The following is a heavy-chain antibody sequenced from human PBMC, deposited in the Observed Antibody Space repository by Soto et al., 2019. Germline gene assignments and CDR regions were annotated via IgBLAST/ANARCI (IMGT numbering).Heavy chain of an antibody. CDR1: GYTFTGYY. Sequence: ASVKVSCKASGYTFTGYYMHWVRQAPGQGLEWMGWINPNSGGTNYAQKFQGRVTMTRDTSISTAYMELSRLRSDDTAVYYCARDGGRDGSGVPPTYYSYYCDLDVWSQVTTVTVSS. CDR2: INPNSGGT. D-gene: IGHD1-26*01. J-gene: IGHJ6*02. V-gene: IGHV1-2*02. CDR3: ARDGGRDGSGVPPTYYSYYCDLDV.